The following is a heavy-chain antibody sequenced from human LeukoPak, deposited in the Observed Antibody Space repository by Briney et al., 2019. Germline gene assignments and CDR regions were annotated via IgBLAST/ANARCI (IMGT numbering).Heavy chain of an antibody. D-gene: IGHD2-15*01. J-gene: IGHJ4*02. CDR2: ISGSGGST. V-gene: IGHV3-23*01. CDR3: ARDIVVVVAATDK. CDR1: GFTFSNYG. Sequence: GGSLRLSCAASGFTFSNYGMSWVRQAPGKGLEWVSAISGSGGSTYYADSVKGRFTISRDNSKNTLYLQMNSLRAEDTAVYYCARDIVVVVAATDKWGQGTLVTVSS.